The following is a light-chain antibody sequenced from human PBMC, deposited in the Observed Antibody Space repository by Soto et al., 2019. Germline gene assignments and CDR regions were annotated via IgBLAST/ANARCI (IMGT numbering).Light chain of an antibody. CDR1: QSVTNDY. V-gene: IGKV3-20*01. J-gene: IGKJ3*01. Sequence: ENVLTQSPGTLSVSPGERATLSCRASQSVTNDYLAWYQHRPGQTPRIIIYGASHRPAGIPDRFSGSGSGTEFTLTISRVEPEDFAVYYCQQYNTWPFTFGPGTKVDVK. CDR3: QQYNTWPFT. CDR2: GAS.